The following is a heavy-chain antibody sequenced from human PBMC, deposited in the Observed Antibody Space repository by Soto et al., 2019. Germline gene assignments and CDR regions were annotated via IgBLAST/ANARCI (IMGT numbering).Heavy chain of an antibody. J-gene: IGHJ4*02. V-gene: IGHV4-4*02. Sequence: QVQLKQSGPGLVRPSGTLSLTCRVSGTSISSSYWWAWVRQSPGKGLEWIGEIYHNGITKYNPSLQRRVSMSIHKSNNQFSLKLTSVTAADTAVYYCATVPPRIVVVLAEFPTWGQGTLVTVSS. CDR1: GTSISSSYW. CDR3: ATVPPRIVVVLAEFPT. D-gene: IGHD2-21*01. CDR2: IYHNGIT.